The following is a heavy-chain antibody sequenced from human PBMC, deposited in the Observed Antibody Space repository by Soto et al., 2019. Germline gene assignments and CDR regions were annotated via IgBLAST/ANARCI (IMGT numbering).Heavy chain of an antibody. CDR1: GGSISHYY. J-gene: IGHJ3*02. D-gene: IGHD5-12*01. V-gene: IGHV4-59*08. Sequence: SETLSLTCTVSGGSISHYYWSWVRLPPGKGLEWLGNIFYSGSTNYNPSLKSRVTISLDTSNNHFSLRLTSVTAADTAVYYCARHYSADDTPSIDVFDIWGQGTMVTVSS. CDR3: ARHYSADDTPSIDVFDI. CDR2: IFYSGST.